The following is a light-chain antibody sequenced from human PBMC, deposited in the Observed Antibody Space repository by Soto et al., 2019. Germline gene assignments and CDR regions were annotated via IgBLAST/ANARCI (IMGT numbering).Light chain of an antibody. CDR1: QSVNNN. CDR3: QQYNDPPPGGT. J-gene: IGKJ1*01. CDR2: GAS. Sequence: EIVMTQSPATLSVSPGERATLSCRASQSVNNNLAWYQQKPGQAPRLLIYGASTRATGIPARFSGSGSGTEFTLPISRQQSEAFAVDYCQQYNDPPPGGTVGRGTKVEIK. V-gene: IGKV3-15*01.